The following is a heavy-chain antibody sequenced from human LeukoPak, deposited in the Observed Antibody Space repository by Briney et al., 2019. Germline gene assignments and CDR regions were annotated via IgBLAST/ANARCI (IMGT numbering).Heavy chain of an antibody. V-gene: IGHV3-30*03. CDR1: GFTLSNYW. D-gene: IGHD6-13*01. CDR3: ARDGRTLRYSSSSEGWYFDL. CDR2: ISYDGSNK. Sequence: GGSLRLSCVASGFTLSNYWMSWVRQAPGKGLEWVAVISYDGSNKYYADSVKGRFTISRDNSKNTLYLQMNSLRAEDTAVYYCARDGRTLRYSSSSEGWYFDLWGRGTLVTVSS. J-gene: IGHJ2*01.